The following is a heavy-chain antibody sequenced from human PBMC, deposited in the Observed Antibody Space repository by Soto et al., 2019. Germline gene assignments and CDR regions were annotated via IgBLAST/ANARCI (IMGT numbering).Heavy chain of an antibody. CDR2: IYYSGST. D-gene: IGHD3-9*01. Sequence: PSETLSLTCTVSGGSISSYYWSWIRQPPGKGLEWIGYIYYSGSTNYNPSLKSRVTISVDTSKNQFSLKLSSVTAADTAVYYCARADYDILTGGGYYFDYWGQGTLVTVS. V-gene: IGHV4-59*01. CDR1: GGSISSYY. CDR3: ARADYDILTGGGYYFDY. J-gene: IGHJ4*02.